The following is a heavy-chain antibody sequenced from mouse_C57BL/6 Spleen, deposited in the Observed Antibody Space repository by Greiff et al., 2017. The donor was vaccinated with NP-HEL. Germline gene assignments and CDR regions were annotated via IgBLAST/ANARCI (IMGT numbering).Heavy chain of an antibody. J-gene: IGHJ1*03. CDR3: ARWGGSSFYWYFDV. CDR1: GYTFTNYW. Sequence: VQRVESGAELVRPGTSVKMSCKASGYTFTNYWIGWAKQRPGHGLEWIGDIYPGGGYTNYNEKFKGKATLTADKSSSTAYMQFSSLTSEDSAIYYCARWGGSSFYWYFDVWGTGTTVTVSS. CDR2: IYPGGGYT. V-gene: IGHV1-63*01. D-gene: IGHD1-1*01.